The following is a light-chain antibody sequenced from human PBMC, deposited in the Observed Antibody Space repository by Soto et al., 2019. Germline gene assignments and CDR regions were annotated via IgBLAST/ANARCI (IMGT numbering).Light chain of an antibody. CDR2: GAS. J-gene: IGKJ1*01. CDR3: QQYNSWPRT. V-gene: IGKV3-15*01. Sequence: EIEMTQSPATLSVSPGERATLSCRASQSLRSNLAWYQQKPGQAPRLLVYGASTRATTIPARFSGSGSGTEFTLSISSLQSEDFAVYYCQQYNSWPRTFGQRTKVDIK. CDR1: QSLRSN.